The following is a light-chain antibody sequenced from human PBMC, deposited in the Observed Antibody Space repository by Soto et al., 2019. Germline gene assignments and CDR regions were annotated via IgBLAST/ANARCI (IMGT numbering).Light chain of an antibody. CDR1: SSNIGAGYD. CDR3: ATWDSSLSAYV. CDR2: GNT. V-gene: IGLV1-40*01. J-gene: IGLJ1*01. Sequence: QSVLTQPPSVSGAPGQRVTISCTGSSSNIGAGYDVHWYQRLPGTAPKVLIYGNTNRPSGVPDRFSGSKSDTSASLAITGLQAEDEADYYCATWDSSLSAYVFGTGTKVTVL.